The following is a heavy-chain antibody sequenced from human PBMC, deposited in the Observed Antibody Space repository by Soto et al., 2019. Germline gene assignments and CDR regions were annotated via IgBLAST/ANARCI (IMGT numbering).Heavy chain of an antibody. CDR1: GYTLTELS. CDR2: FDPEDGET. CDR3: ATDPGYSSGWYYAFDI. Sequence: ASVKVSCKVSGYTLTELSMHWVRQAPGKGLEWMGGFDPEDGETIYAQKFQGRVTMTEDTSTDTAYMELSSLRSEDTAVYYCATDPGYSSGWYYAFDIWGQGTMVTVSS. D-gene: IGHD6-19*01. V-gene: IGHV1-24*01. J-gene: IGHJ3*02.